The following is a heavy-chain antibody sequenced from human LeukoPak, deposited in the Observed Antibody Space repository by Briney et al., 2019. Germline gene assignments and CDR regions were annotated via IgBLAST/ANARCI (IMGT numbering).Heavy chain of an antibody. CDR2: ISSSSSTI. Sequence: PGGSLRLSCAASGFTFSSYAMSWVRQAPGKGLEWVSYISSSSSTIYYADSVKGRFTISRDNAKNSLYLQMNSLRAEDTAVYYCARAARQQLFVLSFDYWGQGTLVTVSS. CDR3: ARAARQQLFVLSFDY. D-gene: IGHD6-13*01. J-gene: IGHJ4*02. CDR1: GFTFSSYA. V-gene: IGHV3-48*04.